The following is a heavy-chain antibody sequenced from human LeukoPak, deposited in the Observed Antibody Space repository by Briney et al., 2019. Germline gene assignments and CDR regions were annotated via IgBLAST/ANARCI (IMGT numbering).Heavy chain of an antibody. J-gene: IGHJ6*03. CDR2: ISSSSSYI. V-gene: IGHV3-21*01. Sequence: GGSLRLSCAASGFTFSSYSMNWVRQAPGKGLEWVSSISSSSSYIYYADSVKGRFTISRDNAKNSLYLQMNSLRAEDTAVYYCARGDLTAMVIRYYYMDVWGKGTTVTVSS. D-gene: IGHD5-18*01. CDR3: ARGDLTAMVIRYYYMDV. CDR1: GFTFSSYS.